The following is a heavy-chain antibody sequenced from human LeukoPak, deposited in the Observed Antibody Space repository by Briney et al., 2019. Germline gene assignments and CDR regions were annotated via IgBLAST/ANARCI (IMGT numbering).Heavy chain of an antibody. CDR3: ARSSPYYYYYYGMDV. Sequence: GASVNVSCKASGYTFTSYGISWVRQAPGQGLEWMGWISAYNGNTNYAQKLQGRVTMTTDTSTSTAYMELRSLRSDDTAVYYCARSSPYYYYYYGMDVWGQGTTVTVSS. CDR2: ISAYNGNT. CDR1: GYTFTSYG. V-gene: IGHV1-18*01. J-gene: IGHJ6*02. D-gene: IGHD6-6*01.